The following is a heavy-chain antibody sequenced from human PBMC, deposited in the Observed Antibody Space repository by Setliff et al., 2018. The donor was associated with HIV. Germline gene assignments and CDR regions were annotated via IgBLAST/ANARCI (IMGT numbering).Heavy chain of an antibody. D-gene: IGHD3-9*01. CDR2: INWNGGST. J-gene: IGHJ6*02. CDR1: GFTFDDYG. Sequence: AGGSLRLSCAASGFTFDDYGMGWVRQAAGKGLEWVSGINWNGGSTGYADSVKGRFTISRDNAKNSLYLQMNSLRAEDTAVYYCARDFRRYFDYYYYGMYVWGQGTTVTVSS. V-gene: IGHV3-20*04. CDR3: ARDFRRYFDYYYYGMYV.